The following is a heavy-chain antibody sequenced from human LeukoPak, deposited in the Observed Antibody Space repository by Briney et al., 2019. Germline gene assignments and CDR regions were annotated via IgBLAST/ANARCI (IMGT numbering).Heavy chain of an antibody. Sequence: GASVKVSCKASGGTFSSYAISWVRQAPGQGLEWMGGIIPIFGTANYAQKFQGRVTITADGSTSTAYMELSSLRSEDTAVYYCARAVLTTVTTNYYYGMDVWGQGTTVTASS. D-gene: IGHD4-17*01. V-gene: IGHV1-69*13. J-gene: IGHJ6*02. CDR3: ARAVLTTVTTNYYYGMDV. CDR1: GGTFSSYA. CDR2: IIPIFGTA.